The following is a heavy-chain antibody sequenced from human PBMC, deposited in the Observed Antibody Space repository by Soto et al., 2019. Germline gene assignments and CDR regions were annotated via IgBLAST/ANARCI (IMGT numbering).Heavy chain of an antibody. V-gene: IGHV3-23*01. Sequence: EVQLLESGGGLVQPGGSLRLSCVASGYTFSNYAMSWVRQAPGKGLEWVSATSGSGDSTYYADSVKGRFTISRDNSKNTLYLQMNSLRAEDTAVYYCAPTGDTAILTDYWGQGTLVTVSS. J-gene: IGHJ4*02. D-gene: IGHD5-18*01. CDR2: TSGSGDST. CDR1: GYTFSNYA. CDR3: APTGDTAILTDY.